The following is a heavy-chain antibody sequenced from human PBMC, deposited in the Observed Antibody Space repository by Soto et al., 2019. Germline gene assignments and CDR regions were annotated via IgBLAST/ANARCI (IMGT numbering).Heavy chain of an antibody. CDR3: ASWLEREHAYDI. CDR2: LYDVDGT. D-gene: IGHD1-1*01. CDR1: GLTVRGKKY. J-gene: IGHJ3*02. V-gene: IGHV3-53*01. Sequence: DVQLVASGGGLIQPGGSLRLSCAALGLTVRGKKYITWVRQAPGKGLEWVSALYDVDGTYYADSAKGRFTISRDYSNNIIYLQMNSLGPDDTAVYYCASWLEREHAYDIWGLGTMVTVSS.